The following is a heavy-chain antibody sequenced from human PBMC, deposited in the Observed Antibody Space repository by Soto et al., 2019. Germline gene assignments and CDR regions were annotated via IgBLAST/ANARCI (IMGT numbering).Heavy chain of an antibody. D-gene: IGHD3-22*01. V-gene: IGHV1-8*01. Sequence: ASVKVSCKASGYTFTSYDINWVRQATGQGLEWMGWMNPNSGNTGYAQKSQGRVTMTRNTSISTAYMELSSLRSEDTAVYYCAISYYYDSSGYYYVWPYWGQGTLVTVSS. CDR1: GYTFTSYD. J-gene: IGHJ4*02. CDR3: AISYYYDSSGYYYVWPY. CDR2: MNPNSGNT.